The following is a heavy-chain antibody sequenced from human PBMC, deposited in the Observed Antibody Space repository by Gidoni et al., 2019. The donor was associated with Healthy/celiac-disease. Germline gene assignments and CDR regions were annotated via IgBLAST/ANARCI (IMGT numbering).Heavy chain of an antibody. J-gene: IGHJ4*02. Sequence: EVQLVESGGGLVQPGGSLRLSCAASGFTFSSDSMNWVRQASGKGLEWVSYISSSSSTIYYAASVKGRFTISRDNAKNSLYLQMNSLRAEDTAVYYCARGFGTVTTDPYSSGPGGDYWGQGTLVTVSS. CDR2: ISSSSSTI. CDR1: GFTFSSDS. CDR3: ARGFGTVTTDPYSSGPGGDY. D-gene: IGHD6-19*01. V-gene: IGHV3-48*01.